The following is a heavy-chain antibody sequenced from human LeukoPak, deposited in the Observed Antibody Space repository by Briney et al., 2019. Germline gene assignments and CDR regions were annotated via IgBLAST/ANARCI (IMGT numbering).Heavy chain of an antibody. CDR1: GFTLSDYS. J-gene: IGHJ4*02. CDR3: ARGLIETGTTFDY. V-gene: IGHV3-11*04. D-gene: IGHD1-7*01. CDR2: MSRSGSSM. Sequence: GGSLRLSCAASGFTLSDYSMTWIRQDPGKGLEWVSYMSRSGSSMYYADSVKGRFTISRDNAKNSVYLQMNSLGAEDTAVYYCARGLIETGTTFDYWGQGTLVSVSS.